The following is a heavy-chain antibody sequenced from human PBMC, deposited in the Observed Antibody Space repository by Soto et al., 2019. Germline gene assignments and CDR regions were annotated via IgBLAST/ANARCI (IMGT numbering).Heavy chain of an antibody. Sequence: QVQLVQSGAEVKEPGSSVKVSCKVSGGTFSSQTINWVRQVPGQGLEWMGSVIPIIGEGKYAQSFLGRVTITADRSTSTADIEHRGVGSGDGAVYYCARPAVNDLDADSSAFDICGQGTMVTVSS. J-gene: IGHJ3*02. D-gene: IGHD1-1*01. CDR3: ARPAVNDLDADSSAFDI. CDR2: VIPIIGEG. V-gene: IGHV1-69*02. CDR1: GGTFSSQT.